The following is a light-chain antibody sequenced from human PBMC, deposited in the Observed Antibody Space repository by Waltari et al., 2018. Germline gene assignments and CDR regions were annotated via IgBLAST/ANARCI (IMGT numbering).Light chain of an antibody. Sequence: QSALTQPRPVSGSPGQAVPISCTGTSSDVGGYKYFSWYQHHPGKAPKLMIYDVSKRPSGVPDRFSGSKSGNTASLTISGLQAEDEADYYCCSYAGSFYVFGTGTKVTVL. CDR2: DVS. CDR1: SSDVGGYKY. J-gene: IGLJ1*01. V-gene: IGLV2-11*01. CDR3: CSYAGSFYV.